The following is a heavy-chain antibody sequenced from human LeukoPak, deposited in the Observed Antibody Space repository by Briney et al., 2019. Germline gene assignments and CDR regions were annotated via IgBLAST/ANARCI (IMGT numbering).Heavy chain of an antibody. V-gene: IGHV1-2*04. J-gene: IGHJ6*02. CDR2: INPNSGGT. Sequence: ASVKVSCKASGYTFTGYYMHWVRQAPGQGLEWMGWINPNSGGTNYAQKFQGWVTMTRDTSISTAYMELSRLRSDDTAVYYCARSSTVVTSYYYYYGMDVWGQGTTVTVSS. CDR3: ARSSTVVTSYYYYYGMDV. CDR1: GYTFTGYY. D-gene: IGHD4-23*01.